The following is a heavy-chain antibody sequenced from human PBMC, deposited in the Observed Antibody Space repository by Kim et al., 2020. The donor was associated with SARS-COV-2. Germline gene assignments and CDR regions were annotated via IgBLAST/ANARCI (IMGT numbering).Heavy chain of an antibody. J-gene: IGHJ6*02. CDR1: GFTVSSNY. D-gene: IGHD1-26*01. CDR2: IYSGGST. V-gene: IGHV3-53*01. Sequence: GWSLRLSCAASGFTVSSNYMSWVRQAPGKGLEWVSVIYSGGSTYYAYSVKGRFTISRDNSKNTLYLQMNSLRAEDTAVYYCARDLIGSAGVDGMDVWGQG. CDR3: ARDLIGSAGVDGMDV.